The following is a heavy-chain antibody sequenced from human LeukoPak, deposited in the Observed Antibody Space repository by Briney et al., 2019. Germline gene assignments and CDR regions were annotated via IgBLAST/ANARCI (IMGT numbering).Heavy chain of an antibody. CDR3: ARSSSSWYPTFDS. Sequence: ASVKVSCKASGYTFTGYYMHWVRQAPGQGLEWMGWINPNSGGTNYAQKFQGRVTMTRDTSISTAYMELSSLRSDDTAVFYCARSSSSWYPTFDSWGKGTLVTVSS. CDR2: INPNSGGT. CDR1: GYTFTGYY. J-gene: IGHJ4*02. D-gene: IGHD6-13*01. V-gene: IGHV1-2*02.